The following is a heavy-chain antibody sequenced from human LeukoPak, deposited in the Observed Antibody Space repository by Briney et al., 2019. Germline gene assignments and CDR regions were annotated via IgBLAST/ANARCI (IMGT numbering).Heavy chain of an antibody. J-gene: IGHJ3*02. Sequence: PSETLSLTCAVYGGSFSGYYWSWIRQPPGKGLEWIGEINHSGSTNYNPSLKSRVTISVDTSKNQFSLKLSPVTAADTAVYYCARERPPYYYGSGSYRAFDTWGQGTMVTVSS. CDR3: ARERPPYYYGSGSYRAFDT. CDR1: GGSFSGYY. D-gene: IGHD3-10*01. CDR2: INHSGST. V-gene: IGHV4-34*01.